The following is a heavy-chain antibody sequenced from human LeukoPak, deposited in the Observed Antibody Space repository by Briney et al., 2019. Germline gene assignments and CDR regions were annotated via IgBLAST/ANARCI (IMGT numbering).Heavy chain of an antibody. J-gene: IGHJ5*02. CDR1: GGTFSSYA. CDR3: ARGVSGWYYWDPRGDWFDP. Sequence: ASVKVSCKASGGTFSSYAISWVRQAPGQGLEWMGGIIPIFGTANYAQKFQGRVTITADESTSTAYMELSSLRSEDTAAYYCARGVSGWYYWDPRGDWFDPWGQGTLVTVSS. CDR2: IIPIFGTA. V-gene: IGHV1-69*13. D-gene: IGHD6-19*01.